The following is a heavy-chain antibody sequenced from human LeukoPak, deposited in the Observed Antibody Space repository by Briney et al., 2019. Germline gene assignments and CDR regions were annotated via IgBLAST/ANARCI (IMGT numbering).Heavy chain of an antibody. J-gene: IGHJ4*02. CDR2: IYHSGST. Sequence: SETLSLTCAVSGYSISSGYYWGWIRQPPGKGLEWIGSIYHSGSTYYNPSLKSRVTISVDTSKNQFSLKLSSVTAADTAVYYCAGNSGSYFMSSDYWGQGTLVTVSS. V-gene: IGHV4-38-2*01. CDR1: GYSISSGYY. CDR3: AGNSGSYFMSSDY. D-gene: IGHD1-26*01.